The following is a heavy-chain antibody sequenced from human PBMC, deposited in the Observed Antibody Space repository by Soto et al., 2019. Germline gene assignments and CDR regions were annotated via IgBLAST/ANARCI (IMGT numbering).Heavy chain of an antibody. V-gene: IGHV1-69*13. CDR1: GGSFGKSA. CDR2: FIPVYRTL. Sequence: GASVKVSFKASGGSFGKSAINWVRQTPGQGLEWLGGFIPVYRTLNYAQKFQGRVTITADESTGTAYMTLGSLASDDTAVYYCATGVIWIGYFTVDSWGQGTQVTVSS. J-gene: IGHJ4*02. D-gene: IGHD3-3*01. CDR3: ATGVIWIGYFTVDS.